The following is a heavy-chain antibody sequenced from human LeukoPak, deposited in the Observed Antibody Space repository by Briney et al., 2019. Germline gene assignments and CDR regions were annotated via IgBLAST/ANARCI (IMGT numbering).Heavy chain of an antibody. CDR3: ASRGSWGGNYFDY. D-gene: IGHD1-26*01. CDR1: GGTFGSYA. Sequence: SVKVSCKASGGTFGSYAISWVRQAPGQGLEWMGGIIPIFGTANYAQKFQGRVTITTDESTSTAYMELSSLRSEDTAVYYCASRGSWGGNYFDYWGQGTLVTVSS. V-gene: IGHV1-69*05. J-gene: IGHJ4*02. CDR2: IIPIFGTA.